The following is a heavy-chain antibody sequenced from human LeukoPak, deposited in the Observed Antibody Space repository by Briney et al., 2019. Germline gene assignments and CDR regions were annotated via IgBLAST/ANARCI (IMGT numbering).Heavy chain of an antibody. CDR1: GFIFSIYN. V-gene: IGHV3-48*01. D-gene: IGHD4-17*01. CDR2: ISTSSSTI. CDR3: ARDRDGDYVGDFDY. J-gene: IGHJ4*02. Sequence: GGSLRLSCAASGFIFSIYNMNWVRQAPGKGLEWVSYISTSSSTIYYADSVKGRFTISRDNAKNSLYLQVNSLRAEDTAAYYCARDRDGDYVGDFDYWGQGTLVTVSS.